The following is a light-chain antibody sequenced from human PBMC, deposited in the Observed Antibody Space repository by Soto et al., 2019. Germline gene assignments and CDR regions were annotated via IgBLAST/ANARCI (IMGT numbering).Light chain of an antibody. CDR2: DVN. CDR1: SSDVGAYDY. J-gene: IGLJ2*01. Sequence: QSALTQPASVSGSPGQSIAISCTGTSSDVGAYDYVAWYQQHPGKATKLMIYDVNNRPSGVSNRFSGSKSGNTASLTISGLQAEDEAAYYCRSYTNSGTRVFGGGTKLNVL. CDR3: RSYTNSGTRV. V-gene: IGLV2-14*01.